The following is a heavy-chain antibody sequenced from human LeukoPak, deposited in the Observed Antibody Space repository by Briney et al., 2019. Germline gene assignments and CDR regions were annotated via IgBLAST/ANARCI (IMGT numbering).Heavy chain of an antibody. D-gene: IGHD1-26*01. V-gene: IGHV4-39*01. CDR2: IYFSGST. J-gene: IGHJ5*02. CDR1: GGSISSSGYY. Sequence: PSETLSLTCTVAGGSISSSGYYWGWIRQPAGKGLEWIASIYFSGSTYSNPSLTSLVTISVDTSTNPLSLKLSSLTAADTAVYYCARHEYSGSYYGLSWFDPWGQGTLVTVSS. CDR3: ARHEYSGSYYGLSWFDP.